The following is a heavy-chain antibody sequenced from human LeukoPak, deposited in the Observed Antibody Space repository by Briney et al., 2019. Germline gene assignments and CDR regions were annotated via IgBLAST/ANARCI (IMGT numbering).Heavy chain of an antibody. CDR1: GYTFTSYY. CDR3: ARDRVAGTRAFDI. D-gene: IGHD6-19*01. CDR2: INPSGGST. Sequence: ASVKVSCXASGYTFTSYYMHWVRQAPGQGLEWMGIINPSGGSTSYAQKFQGRVTMTRDTSTSTVYMELSSLRSEDTAVYYCARDRVAGTRAFDIWGPGTMVTVSS. V-gene: IGHV1-46*01. J-gene: IGHJ3*02.